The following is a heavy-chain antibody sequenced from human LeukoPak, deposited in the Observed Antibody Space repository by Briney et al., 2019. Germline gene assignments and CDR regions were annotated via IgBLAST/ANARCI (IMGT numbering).Heavy chain of an antibody. CDR2: INHSGST. CDR3: ARRYCSSTSCYVRRENAFDI. CDR1: GGSFSGYY. J-gene: IGHJ3*02. V-gene: IGHV4-34*01. Sequence: SETLSLTCAVYGGSFSGYYWSWIRKPPGKGLDWIGEINHSGSTNYNPSLKSRVTISVDTSKNQFSLKLSSVTAADTAVYYCARRYCSSTSCYVRRENAFDIWGQGTMVTVSS. D-gene: IGHD2-2*01.